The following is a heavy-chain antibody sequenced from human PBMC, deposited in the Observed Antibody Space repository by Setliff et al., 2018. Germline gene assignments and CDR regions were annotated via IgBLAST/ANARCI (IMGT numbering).Heavy chain of an antibody. CDR2: VYYSGTA. J-gene: IGHJ4*02. CDR3: ARGGTFRYFDF. CDR1: GGPISSYF. V-gene: IGHV4-59*01. Sequence: SETLSLTCTVSGGPISSYFWSWIRQPPGKGLEWIGFVYYSGTATYNPSLKSRVTVTVDTSKNQFSLRLNSVTAADTAVYYCARGGTFRYFDFWGQGTLVTVSS. D-gene: IGHD5-12*01.